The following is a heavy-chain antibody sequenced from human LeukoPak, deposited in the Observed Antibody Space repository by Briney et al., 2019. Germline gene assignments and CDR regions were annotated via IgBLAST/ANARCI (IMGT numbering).Heavy chain of an antibody. CDR3: ARAVGGDYVDTYYFDY. J-gene: IGHJ4*02. Sequence: GRSLRLSCAASGFTFSSYGMHWVRQAPGKGLEWVAVIWYDGSNKYYADSVKGRFTISRDNSKNTLYLQMNSLRAGDTAVYYCARAVGGDYVDTYYFDYWGQGTLVTVSS. CDR1: GFTFSSYG. D-gene: IGHD4-17*01. V-gene: IGHV3-33*01. CDR2: IWYDGSNK.